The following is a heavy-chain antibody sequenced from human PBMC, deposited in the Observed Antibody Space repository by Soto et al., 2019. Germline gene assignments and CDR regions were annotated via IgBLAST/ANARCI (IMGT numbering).Heavy chain of an antibody. D-gene: IGHD4-4*01. Sequence: LGGSLRLSCESSGFTFSNFGMNWVRQAPGKGLEWVARVWYDGSSKYYVDSVKGRFTISRDNSKETVYLQMNSLRSEDTGVYYCAREMDSNYEGMDVSGQGTTVTVSS. CDR3: AREMDSNYEGMDV. CDR2: VWYDGSSK. V-gene: IGHV3-33*01. J-gene: IGHJ6*02. CDR1: GFTFSNFG.